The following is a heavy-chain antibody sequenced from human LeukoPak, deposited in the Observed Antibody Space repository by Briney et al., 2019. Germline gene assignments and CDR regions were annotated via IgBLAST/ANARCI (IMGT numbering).Heavy chain of an antibody. D-gene: IGHD5-12*01. V-gene: IGHV1-46*01. CDR3: ARGMVAPNYYYYYMDV. CDR2: INPSGGST. CDR1: GYNFISYY. J-gene: IGHJ6*03. Sequence: ASVKVSCKASGYNFISYYMHWVRQAPGQGLEWMGIINPSGGSTSYAQKFQDRVTMTRDTSTSTVYMELSSLKSDDTAVYYCARGMVAPNYYYYYMDVWGKGTTVTVSS.